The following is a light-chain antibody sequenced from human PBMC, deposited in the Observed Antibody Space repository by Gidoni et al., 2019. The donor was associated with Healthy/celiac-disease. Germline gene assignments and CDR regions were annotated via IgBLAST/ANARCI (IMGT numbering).Light chain of an antibody. CDR3: QQSDSTPWT. CDR2: AAS. V-gene: IGKV1-39*01. CDR1: QSISSY. J-gene: IGKJ1*01. Sequence: DIQMTQSPSSLSASVGDRVTIPCRASQSISSYLNWYQQKPGKAPKRLIYAASSLQSGVPSRFSGSGSGTDFTLTISSLQPEDFATYYCQQSDSTPWTFGQGTKGESK.